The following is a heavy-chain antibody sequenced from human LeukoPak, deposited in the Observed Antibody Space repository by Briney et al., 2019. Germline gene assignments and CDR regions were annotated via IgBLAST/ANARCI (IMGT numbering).Heavy chain of an antibody. V-gene: IGHV1-2*02. CDR1: GYTFTSYY. CDR2: INPNRGGT. CDR3: ARALYYDSSGYYSSSYYYFQH. D-gene: IGHD3-22*01. Sequence: ASVKVSCKASGYTFTSYYLHWVRQAPGQGLEWMGWINPNRGGTNCAQKFQGRVTMTRDTSISTAYMELSRLRSDDTAEYYCARALYYDSSGYYSSSYYYFQHWGQGTLLSFSS. J-gene: IGHJ1*01.